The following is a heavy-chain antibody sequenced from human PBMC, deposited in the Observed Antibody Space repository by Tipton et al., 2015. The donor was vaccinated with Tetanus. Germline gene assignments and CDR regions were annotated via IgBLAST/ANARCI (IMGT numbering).Heavy chain of an antibody. Sequence: SLRLSCEGSGFSFSTFWMTWVRQAPGKGLEWVANIKEDGSETYYVDSVKGRFTISRDNAKNLLFLQMNSLRVEDSGVYYCAKKAGSVCSDGTCYSLDHWGQGTQVTVSS. V-gene: IGHV3-7*01. CDR1: GFSFSTFW. CDR3: AKKAGSVCSDGTCYSLDH. CDR2: IKEDGSET. J-gene: IGHJ4*02. D-gene: IGHD2-15*01.